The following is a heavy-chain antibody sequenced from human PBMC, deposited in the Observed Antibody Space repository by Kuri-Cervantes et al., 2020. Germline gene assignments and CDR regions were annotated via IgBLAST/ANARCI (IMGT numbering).Heavy chain of an antibody. CDR3: ARDGSLYNWNYENYYYYMDV. V-gene: IGHV4-38-2*02. J-gene: IGHJ6*03. Sequence: SETLSLTCAVSGYSISSGYYWGWIRQPPGKGPEWIGSIYHSGSTYYNPSLKSRVTISVDTSKNQFSLKLSSVTAADTALYYCARDGSLYNWNYENYYYYMDVWGKGTTVTVSS. D-gene: IGHD1-7*01. CDR2: IYHSGST. CDR1: GYSISSGYY.